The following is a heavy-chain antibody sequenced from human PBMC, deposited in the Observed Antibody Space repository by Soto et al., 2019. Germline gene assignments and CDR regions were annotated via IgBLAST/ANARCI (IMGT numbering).Heavy chain of an antibody. D-gene: IGHD3-16*02. CDR2: ILYDGSKK. V-gene: IGHV3-30*18. J-gene: IGHJ4*02. CDR1: GFTFSSYG. Sequence: LRLSCAASGFTFSSYGMHWVRQTPGKGLEWVAVILYDGSKKYYADSMKGRFTISRDNSKNTLYLQMNSLRAEDSALYYCAKDYRGYFDYWGQGTLVTVSS. CDR3: AKDYRGYFDY.